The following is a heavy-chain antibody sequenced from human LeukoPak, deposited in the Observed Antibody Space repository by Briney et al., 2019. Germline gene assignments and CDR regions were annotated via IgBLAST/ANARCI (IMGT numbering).Heavy chain of an antibody. CDR1: GFTFSSYS. V-gene: IGHV3-21*01. Sequence: GGSLRLSCAASGFTFSSYSMNWVRQAPGKGLEWVSSISSSSSYIYYADSVKGRFTISRDNAKNSLYLQMNSLRAEDTAVYYCARDRVVVAARPNHDAFDIWGQGTMVTVSS. J-gene: IGHJ3*02. CDR3: ARDRVVVAARPNHDAFDI. CDR2: ISSSSSYI. D-gene: IGHD2-15*01.